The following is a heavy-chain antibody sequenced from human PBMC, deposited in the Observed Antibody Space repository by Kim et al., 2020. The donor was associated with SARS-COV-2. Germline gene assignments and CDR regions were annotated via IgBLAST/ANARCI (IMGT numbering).Heavy chain of an antibody. CDR3: ARGDWSLDY. CDR2: GST. Sequence: GSTNYNPSLKGRVTISVDTSKNQFSLKLSSVTAADTAVYYCARGDWSLDYWGQGTLVTVSS. V-gene: IGHV4-59*09. J-gene: IGHJ4*02. D-gene: IGHD3-3*01.